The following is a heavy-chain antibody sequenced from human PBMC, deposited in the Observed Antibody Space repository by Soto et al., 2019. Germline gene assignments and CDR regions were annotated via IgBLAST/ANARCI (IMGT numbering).Heavy chain of an antibody. CDR3: AKEGDMATRYFDS. J-gene: IGHJ4*02. Sequence: GSLRLSCAASGFTFSSYGMHWVRQAPGKGLEWVAVISYDGSNKYYADSVKGRFTSSRDNSKNTLYLQMNSLRAEDTAVYYCAKEGDMATRYFDSWGQGTLVTVSS. V-gene: IGHV3-30*18. D-gene: IGHD5-12*01. CDR1: GFTFSSYG. CDR2: ISYDGSNK.